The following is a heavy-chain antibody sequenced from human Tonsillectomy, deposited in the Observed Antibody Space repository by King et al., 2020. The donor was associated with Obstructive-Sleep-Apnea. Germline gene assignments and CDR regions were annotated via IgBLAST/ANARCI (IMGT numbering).Heavy chain of an antibody. CDR2: ISGSGGST. V-gene: IGHV3-23*04. Sequence: VQLVESGGGLVQPGGSLRLSCAASGFTFSSYAMSWVRQAPGKGLEWVSAISGSGGSTYYADSVKGRFTISRDNSKDTLYLQVNSPRAEDTAVYYCAKTMILTGYYTGYPFDYWGHGTLVTVSS. J-gene: IGHJ4*01. D-gene: IGHD3-9*01. CDR3: AKTMILTGYYTGYPFDY. CDR1: GFTFSSYA.